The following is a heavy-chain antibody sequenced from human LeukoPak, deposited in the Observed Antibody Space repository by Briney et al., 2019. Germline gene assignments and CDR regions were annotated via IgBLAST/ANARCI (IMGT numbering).Heavy chain of an antibody. CDR1: GFTVSSNY. D-gene: IGHD6-6*01. J-gene: IGHJ4*02. CDR3: ARTQYSPGGDGDYFDY. V-gene: IGHV3-53*04. CDR2: IYSGGST. Sequence: GGSLTLSCAASGFTVSSNYISWVRQAPGKGLEWVSVIYSGGSTYYADSVKGRFTISRHNSKNTLYLQMNSLRAEDTAVYYCARTQYSPGGDGDYFDYWGQGTLVTVSS.